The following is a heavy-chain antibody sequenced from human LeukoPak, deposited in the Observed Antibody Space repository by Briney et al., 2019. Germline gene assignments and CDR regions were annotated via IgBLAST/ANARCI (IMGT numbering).Heavy chain of an antibody. Sequence: XASXGTFXSXAISWVRQAPGQGLEWMGGIIPIFGTANYAQKFQGRVTITADESTSTAYMELSSLRSEDTAVYYCARDLEAVAGNGYWGQGTLVTVSS. D-gene: IGHD6-19*01. V-gene: IGHV1-69*01. CDR1: XGTFXSXA. CDR2: IIPIFGTA. CDR3: ARDLEAVAGNGY. J-gene: IGHJ4*02.